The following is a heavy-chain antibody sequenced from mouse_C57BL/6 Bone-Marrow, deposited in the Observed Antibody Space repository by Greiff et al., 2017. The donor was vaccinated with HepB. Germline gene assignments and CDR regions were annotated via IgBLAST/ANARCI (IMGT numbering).Heavy chain of an antibody. CDR2: INPRDGST. Sequence: QVHVKQSGPELVKPGASVKLSCKASGYTFTSYDINWVKQRPGQGLEWIGGINPRDGSTKYNEKFKGKATLTVDTSSSTAYMELHSLTSEESAVYLCGRRPLYGNFDYWGQGTTLTVSS. J-gene: IGHJ2*01. V-gene: IGHV1-85*01. CDR3: GRRPLYGNFDY. D-gene: IGHD2-1*01. CDR1: GYTFTSYD.